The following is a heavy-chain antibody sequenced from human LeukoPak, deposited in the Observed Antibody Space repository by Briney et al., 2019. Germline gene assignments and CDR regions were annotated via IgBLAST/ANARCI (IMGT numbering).Heavy chain of an antibody. CDR2: INPSGGST. J-gene: IGHJ4*02. CDR1: GYTFTSYY. CDR3: ASYGDYDILTGYYSEQHYFDY. V-gene: IGHV1-46*01. Sequence: ASVKVSCKASGYTFTSYYMHWVRQAPGQGLEWMGIINPSGGSTSYAQKFQGRVTMTRDTSTSTVYMELSSLRSEDTAVYYCASYGDYDILTGYYSEQHYFDYWGQGTLVTVSS. D-gene: IGHD3-9*01.